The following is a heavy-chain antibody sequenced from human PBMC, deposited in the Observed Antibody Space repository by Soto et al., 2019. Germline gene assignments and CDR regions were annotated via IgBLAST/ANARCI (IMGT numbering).Heavy chain of an antibody. V-gene: IGHV3-21*01. CDR1: GFMFSSYV. J-gene: IGHJ4*02. CDR2: ISSTSTYI. Sequence: GGSLRLSCAASGFMFSSYVIHWVRQAPGKGLEWVSSISSTSTYISYTDSVKGRFTISRDNARSSLYLQMSGLRAEDTAVYYCARENWSLYYLDSWGQGTLVTVSS. CDR3: ARENWSLYYLDS.